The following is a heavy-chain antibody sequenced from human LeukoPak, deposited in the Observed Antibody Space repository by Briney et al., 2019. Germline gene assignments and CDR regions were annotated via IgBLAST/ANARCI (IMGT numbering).Heavy chain of an antibody. D-gene: IGHD4-17*01. CDR3: ARSYGDYINFDY. J-gene: IGHJ4*02. Sequence: PSETLSLTCTVSGGSISTYYWNWIRQPPGKGLEWIGYIYYSGSTNCNPSLKSRVTISVDTSKNQFSLNLTSVTAADTAVYYCARSYGDYINFDYWGQGSLVTVSP. V-gene: IGHV4-59*01. CDR2: IYYSGST. CDR1: GGSISTYY.